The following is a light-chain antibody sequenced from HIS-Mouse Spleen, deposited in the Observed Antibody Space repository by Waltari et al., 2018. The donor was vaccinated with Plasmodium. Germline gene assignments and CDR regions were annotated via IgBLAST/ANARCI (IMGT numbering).Light chain of an antibody. CDR2: KDS. V-gene: IGLV3-27*01. J-gene: IGLJ3*02. CDR3: YSAADNNRV. CDR1: VLPKKY. Sequence: SYELTQPSSVSVSPGQTPRTTCPGDVLPKKYARWFQQKPGQAPALVLYKDSERPAGIPERFSGSSSGTTVTLTISGAQVEDEADYYCYSAADNNRVFGGGTKLTVL.